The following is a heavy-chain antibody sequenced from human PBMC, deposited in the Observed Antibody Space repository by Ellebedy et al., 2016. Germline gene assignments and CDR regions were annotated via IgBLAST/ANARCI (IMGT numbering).Heavy chain of an antibody. CDR1: GGSISSYY. D-gene: IGHD4-17*01. CDR2: IYYSGST. V-gene: IGHV4-59*01. J-gene: IGHJ6*02. Sequence: GSLRLSXTASGGSISSYYWSWIRQPPGKGLEWIGYIYYSGSTNYNPSLKSRVTISVDTSKNQFSLKLSSVTAADTAVYYCARDRDDYGDYSRDYYGMDVWGQGTTVTVSS. CDR3: ARDRDDYGDYSRDYYGMDV.